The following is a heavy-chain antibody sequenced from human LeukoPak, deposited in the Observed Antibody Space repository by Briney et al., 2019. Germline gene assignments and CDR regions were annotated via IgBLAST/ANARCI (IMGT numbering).Heavy chain of an antibody. J-gene: IGHJ4*02. CDR1: GGSISSGDYY. CDR3: ARGSPLGIVVVPAAISYFDY. D-gene: IGHD2-2*02. Sequence: PSETLSLTCTVSGGSISSGDYYWSWIRQPPGKGLEWIGYIYYSGSTYYNPSLKSRVTISVDTSKNQFSLKLSSVTAADTAVYYCARGSPLGIVVVPAAISYFDYWGQGTLVTVSS. CDR2: IYYSGST. V-gene: IGHV4-30-4*01.